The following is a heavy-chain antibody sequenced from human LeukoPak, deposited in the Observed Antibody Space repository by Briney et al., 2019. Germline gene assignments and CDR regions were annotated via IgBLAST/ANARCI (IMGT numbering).Heavy chain of an antibody. CDR2: INHSGST. D-gene: IGHD1-7*01. Sequence: PSETLSLTXAVYGGSFSGYYWSWIRQPPGKGLEWIGEINHSGSTNYNPSLKSRVTISVDTSKNQFSLKLSSVTAADTAVYYCARGRGLELRRRWFDPWGQGTLVTVSS. J-gene: IGHJ5*02. V-gene: IGHV4-34*01. CDR3: ARGRGLELRRRWFDP. CDR1: GGSFSGYY.